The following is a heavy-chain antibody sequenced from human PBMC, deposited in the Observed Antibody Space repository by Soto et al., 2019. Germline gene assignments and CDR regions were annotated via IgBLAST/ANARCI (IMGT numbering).Heavy chain of an antibody. V-gene: IGHV1-46*01. CDR3: ARDPLTYYYDSSGYYDY. Sequence: QVRLVQSGAEVKKPGASVKVSCKASGYTFTSYYMHWVRQAPGQGLEWMGIINPSGGSTSYAQKFQGRVTMTRDTSTSTVYMELSSLRSEDTAVYYCARDPLTYYYDSSGYYDYWGQGTLVTVSS. D-gene: IGHD3-22*01. CDR1: GYTFTSYY. CDR2: INPSGGST. J-gene: IGHJ4*02.